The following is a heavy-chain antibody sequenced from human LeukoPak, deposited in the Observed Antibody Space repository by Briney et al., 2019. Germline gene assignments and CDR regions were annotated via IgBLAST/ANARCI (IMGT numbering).Heavy chain of an antibody. J-gene: IGHJ4*02. CDR2: ICSGGST. CDR1: GFTVSSNY. Sequence: GGSLRLSCAASGFTVSSNYMSWVRQAPGKGLEWVSVICSGGSTYYADSVKGRFTISRDNSKNTLYLQMNSLRAEDTAVYYCAREYYYDSSGYYDYWGQGTLVTVSS. D-gene: IGHD3-22*01. CDR3: AREYYYDSSGYYDY. V-gene: IGHV3-66*01.